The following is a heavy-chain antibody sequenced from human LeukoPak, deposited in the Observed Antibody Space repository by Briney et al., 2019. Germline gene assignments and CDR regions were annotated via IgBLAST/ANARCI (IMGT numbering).Heavy chain of an antibody. Sequence: PGGPLRLSCAASGLTFNTYSMNWVRQAPGKGLEWVSSISSSSDYIYYADSMKGRFTISRDNAKNSLYLQMNSLRAEDTAVYYCARSRKGYQLLSTNRDYYYMDVWGKGTTVTVSS. J-gene: IGHJ6*03. CDR2: ISSSSDYI. V-gene: IGHV3-21*01. CDR1: GLTFNTYS. CDR3: ARSRKGYQLLSTNRDYYYMDV. D-gene: IGHD2-2*01.